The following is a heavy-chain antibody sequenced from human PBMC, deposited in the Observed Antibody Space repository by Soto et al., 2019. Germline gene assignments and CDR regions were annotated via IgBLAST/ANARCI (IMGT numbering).Heavy chain of an antibody. CDR2: IDWDGDR. CDR3: ARSQGGMSYNSYFDF. CDR1: GFTLGSTGLS. J-gene: IGHJ4*02. Sequence: SGPTLVNPTQTLTLTCTFSGFTLGSTGLSVNWIRQAPGKALEWLAVIDWDGDRFYSASLKTRLSISKDTSKNEVVLTMTNMDPVDTATYFCARSQGGMSYNSYFDFRGQGTLVTVSS. D-gene: IGHD1-20*01. V-gene: IGHV2-70*13.